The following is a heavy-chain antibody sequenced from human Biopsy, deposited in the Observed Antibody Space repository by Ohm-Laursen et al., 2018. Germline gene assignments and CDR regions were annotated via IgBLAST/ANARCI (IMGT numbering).Heavy chain of an antibody. CDR2: VYYTGST. V-gene: IGHV4-59*01. CDR3: ARDRGYYSDRTVPGYFDL. D-gene: IGHD3-22*01. CDR1: GDSISSYY. Sequence: SQTLSLTCAVSGDSISSYYWSWIRQPPGKGLQWIGYVYYTGSTDYNPSLQSRATISVDTSKNHFSLRLRSVTPADTAIYYCARDRGYYSDRTVPGYFDLWGRDTLVTVSS. J-gene: IGHJ2*01.